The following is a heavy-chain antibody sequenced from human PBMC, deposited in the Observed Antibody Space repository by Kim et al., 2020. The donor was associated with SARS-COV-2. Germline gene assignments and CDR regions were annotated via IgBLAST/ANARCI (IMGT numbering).Heavy chain of an antibody. CDR2: IWYDGSNK. D-gene: IGHD3-10*01. V-gene: IGHV3-33*06. J-gene: IGHJ6*02. CDR3: AKDRMVQGATNNYYGMDV. Sequence: GGSLRLSCAASGFTFSSYGMHWVRQAPGKGLEWVAVIWYDGSNKYYADSVKGRFTISRDNSKNTLYLQMNSLRAEDTAVYYCAKDRMVQGATNNYYGMDVWGQGTTVTVSS. CDR1: GFTFSSYG.